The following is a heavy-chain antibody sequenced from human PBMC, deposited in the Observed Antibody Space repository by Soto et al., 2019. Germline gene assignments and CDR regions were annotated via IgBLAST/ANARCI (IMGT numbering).Heavy chain of an antibody. Sequence: QVHLQESGPGLVKPSGTLSLICIVSGDSVTFGHHYWSWIRHPPGKVLEWIGHIFFTGATNYSPSLKSRVTLSVDSSKRQFSLNLTSVPAADTAIYYCARARPDSAGSSLGRMLDVWGQGTTVTVSS. J-gene: IGHJ6*02. D-gene: IGHD3-10*01. CDR2: IFFTGAT. CDR1: GDSVTFGHHY. CDR3: ARARPDSAGSSLGRMLDV. V-gene: IGHV4-61*01.